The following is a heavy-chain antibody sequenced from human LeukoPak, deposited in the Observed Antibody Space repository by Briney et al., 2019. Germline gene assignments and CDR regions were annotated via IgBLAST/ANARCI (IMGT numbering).Heavy chain of an antibody. CDR3: ARGIIAAAGTYNWFDP. Sequence: SETLSLTCTVSGGSISSSSYYWGWIRQPPGKGLEWIGSIYYSGSTYYNPSLKSRVTISVDTSQNQFSLKLSSVTAADTAVYYCARGIIAAAGTYNWFDPWGQGTLVTVSS. CDR1: GGSISSSSYY. CDR2: IYYSGST. J-gene: IGHJ5*02. V-gene: IGHV4-39*01. D-gene: IGHD6-13*01.